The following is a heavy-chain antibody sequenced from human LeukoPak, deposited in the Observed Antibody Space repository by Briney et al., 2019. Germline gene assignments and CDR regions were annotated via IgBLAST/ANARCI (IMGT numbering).Heavy chain of an antibody. CDR3: AMSSGYYDAFDI. CDR1: GYTLTELS. Sequence: ASVKVSCKVSGYTLTELSMHWVRQAPGKGLEWMGGFDPEDGETIYAQKFQGRVTMTEDRSTDTAYMELSSLRSEDTAVYYCAMSSGYYDAFDIWGQGTMVTVSS. D-gene: IGHD3-22*01. CDR2: FDPEDGET. J-gene: IGHJ3*02. V-gene: IGHV1-24*01.